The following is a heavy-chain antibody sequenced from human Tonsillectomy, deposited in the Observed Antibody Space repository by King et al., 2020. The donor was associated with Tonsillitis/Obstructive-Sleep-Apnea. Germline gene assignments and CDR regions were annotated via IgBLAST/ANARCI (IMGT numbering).Heavy chain of an antibody. CDR3: ARQYGGNAQYFQH. Sequence: QLQESGPGLVKPSETLSLTCTVSGGSISSYYWSWIRQPRGKGLEWIGYIYYSGSTNYNPSLKSRVTISVDTSKNQFSLKLSSVTAADTAVYYCARQYGGNAQYFQHWGQGTLVTVSS. CDR1: GGSISSYY. CDR2: IYYSGST. D-gene: IGHD4-23*01. V-gene: IGHV4-59*08. J-gene: IGHJ1*01.